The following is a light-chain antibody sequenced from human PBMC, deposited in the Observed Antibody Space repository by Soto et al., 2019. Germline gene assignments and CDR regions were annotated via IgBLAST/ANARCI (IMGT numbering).Light chain of an antibody. Sequence: IQMTQSPSTLSASVGDRVTITCRASHNIERWMAWYQHKPGKAPSLLIFDASTLHSGVPSRFSGSGSGTEFTLTISILQPDDFATYYCHQLAISTTFGQGTNV. V-gene: IGKV1-5*01. CDR2: DAS. CDR3: HQLAISTT. CDR1: HNIERW. J-gene: IGKJ1*01.